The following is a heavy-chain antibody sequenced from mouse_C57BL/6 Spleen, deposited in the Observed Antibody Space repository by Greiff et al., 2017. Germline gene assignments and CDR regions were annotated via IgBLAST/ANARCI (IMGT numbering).Heavy chain of an antibody. J-gene: IGHJ1*03. D-gene: IGHD2-3*01. Sequence: EVKLVESGGGLVKPGGSLKLSCAASGFTFSSYTMSWVRQTPEKRLEWVATISGGGGNTYYPDSVKGRFTISRDNAKNTLYLQMSSLRSEDTALYYCARRGDGYYSYWYFDVWGTGTTVTDSS. CDR1: GFTFSSYT. CDR3: ARRGDGYYSYWYFDV. CDR2: ISGGGGNT. V-gene: IGHV5-9*01.